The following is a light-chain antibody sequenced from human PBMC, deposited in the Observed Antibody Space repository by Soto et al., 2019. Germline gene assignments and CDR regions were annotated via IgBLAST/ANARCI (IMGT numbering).Light chain of an antibody. CDR1: QSISSW. Sequence: DIQMAQSPSTLSASVEARVTITCRASQSISSWLAWYQQKPGKAPRVLLYRASTLDSGVPSRFSGSGSGTEYTLQISRVEADDVGLYYCMQGSHWPPITFGQGTRLEIK. CDR2: RAS. J-gene: IGKJ5*01. V-gene: IGKV1-5*03. CDR3: MQGSHWPPIT.